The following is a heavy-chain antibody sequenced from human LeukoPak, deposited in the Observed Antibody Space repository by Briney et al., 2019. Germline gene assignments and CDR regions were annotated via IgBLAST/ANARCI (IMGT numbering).Heavy chain of an antibody. V-gene: IGHV3-21*01. Sequence: GGSLRLSCAASGFTFSSYSMNWVRQAPGQGLEWVSSISSSSSYIYYADSVKDRFTISRDNAKNSLYLQMNSLRAEDTAVYYCARLAVAGPFDYWGQGTLVTVSS. J-gene: IGHJ4*02. D-gene: IGHD6-19*01. CDR3: ARLAVAGPFDY. CDR1: GFTFSSYS. CDR2: ISSSSSYI.